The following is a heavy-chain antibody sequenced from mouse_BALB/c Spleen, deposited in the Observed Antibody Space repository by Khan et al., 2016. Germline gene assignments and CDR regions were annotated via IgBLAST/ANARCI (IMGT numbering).Heavy chain of an antibody. D-gene: IGHD1-2*01. CDR1: GYSITSGYY. V-gene: IGHV3-6*02. Sequence: EVQLQESGPGLVKPSQSLSLTCSVTGYSITSGYYWNWIRQFPGNKLEWMGYISYDGSNNYNPSLKNRISITRDTSKNQFFLKLNSVTSEDASTNYGETLRRVYAMDYWGQGTSVTVSS. CDR3: ETLRRVYAMDY. J-gene: IGHJ4*01. CDR2: ISYDGSN.